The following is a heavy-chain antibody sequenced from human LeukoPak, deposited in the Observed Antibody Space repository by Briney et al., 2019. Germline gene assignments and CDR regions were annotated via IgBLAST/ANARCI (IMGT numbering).Heavy chain of an antibody. CDR3: AKDRRWQLLHLDY. D-gene: IGHD4-23*01. CDR1: GFTFTNYG. V-gene: IGHV3-30*02. Sequence: GGSLRLSCAASGFTFTNYGIHWVRQAPGKGLEWVAFIRYDGTNKYYADSVKGRFTISRDNSKNTLYLQMSSLRTEDTAVYYCAKDRRWQLLHLDYWGQGTLVTVSS. CDR2: IRYDGTNK. J-gene: IGHJ4*02.